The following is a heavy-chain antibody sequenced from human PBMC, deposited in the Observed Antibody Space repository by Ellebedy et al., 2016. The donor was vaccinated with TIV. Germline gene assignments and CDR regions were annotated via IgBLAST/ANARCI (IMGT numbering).Heavy chain of an antibody. CDR2: IWFDGSKQ. D-gene: IGHD6-13*01. CDR3: ARGGLAAAGIDF. Sequence: GGSLRLSXAASGFTFSRSGMHWVRQAPGKGLEWVAIIWFDGSKQYYADSVKGRFTISRDNSKNTLYLQMNNLRAEDTAVYYCARGGLAAAGIDFWGQGALVTVSS. CDR1: GFTFSRSG. J-gene: IGHJ4*02. V-gene: IGHV3-33*01.